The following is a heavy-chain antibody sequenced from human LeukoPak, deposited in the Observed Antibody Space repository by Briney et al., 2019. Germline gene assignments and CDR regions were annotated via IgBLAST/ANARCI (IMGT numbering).Heavy chain of an antibody. CDR3: AKGYGSGSYMIDY. CDR1: GFXFSSYG. J-gene: IGHJ4*02. CDR2: ISYDGSNE. D-gene: IGHD3-10*01. V-gene: IGHV3-30*18. Sequence: GGSLRLSCAASGFXFSSYGIHWVRQAPGRGLEWVAFISYDGSNEYYADSVKGRFTISRDNSKNTLYLQMNSLRAEDTAVYYCAKGYGSGSYMIDYWGQGTLVTVSS.